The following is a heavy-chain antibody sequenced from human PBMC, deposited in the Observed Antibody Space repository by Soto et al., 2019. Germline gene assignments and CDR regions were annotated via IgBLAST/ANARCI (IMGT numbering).Heavy chain of an antibody. CDR3: AKDIYYDSSGGMSG. D-gene: IGHD3-22*01. J-gene: IGHJ4*02. V-gene: IGHV3-9*01. CDR2: ISWNSGSI. CDR1: GFTFDDYA. Sequence: GGSLRLSXAASGFTFDDYAMHWVRQAPGKGLEWVSGISWNSGSIGYADSVKGRFTISGDNAKNSLYLQMNSLRAEDTALYYCAKDIYYDSSGGMSGWGQGTLVTVSS.